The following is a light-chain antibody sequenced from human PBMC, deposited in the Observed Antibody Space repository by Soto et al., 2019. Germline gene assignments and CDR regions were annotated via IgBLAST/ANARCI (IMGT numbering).Light chain of an antibody. CDR3: QQYSASPIS. Sequence: EVVLTQSPGTLSLSPGERATLSCRASQSVSSTYLTWYQQRPGQAPRLVIYGGSRRATGIPDRFSGSGSGTDFTLTISRLEAEDLAVYYCQQYSASPISFGQGTRLEIK. CDR1: QSVSSTY. V-gene: IGKV3-20*01. CDR2: GGS. J-gene: IGKJ5*01.